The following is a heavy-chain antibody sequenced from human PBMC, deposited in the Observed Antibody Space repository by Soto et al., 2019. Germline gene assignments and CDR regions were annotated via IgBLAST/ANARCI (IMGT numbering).Heavy chain of an antibody. V-gene: IGHV4-61*01. D-gene: IGHD6-13*01. J-gene: IGHJ3*02. CDR1: GGSVSSGSYY. CDR2: IYYSGST. CDR3: ARARIAAAGSDAFDI. Sequence: SETLSLTCTVSGGSVSSGSYYWSWIRQPPGKGLEWIGYIYYSGSTNYNPSLKSRVTISVDTSKNQFSLKLSSVTAADTAVYYCARARIAAAGSDAFDIWGQGTMVTVS.